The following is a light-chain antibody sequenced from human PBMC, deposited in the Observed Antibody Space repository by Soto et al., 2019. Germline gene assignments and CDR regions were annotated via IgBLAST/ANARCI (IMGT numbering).Light chain of an antibody. Sequence: QSALTQPASVSGSPGQSITISCTGTSSDVGSYNLVSWYQQHPGKAPKLMIYEGSKRPSWVSNRFSGSKSGNTASLTISGLQAEDEADYYCCSYAGSSTSLVVFGGGTKVTVL. J-gene: IGLJ2*01. V-gene: IGLV2-23*01. CDR1: SSDVGSYNL. CDR2: EGS. CDR3: CSYAGSSTSLVV.